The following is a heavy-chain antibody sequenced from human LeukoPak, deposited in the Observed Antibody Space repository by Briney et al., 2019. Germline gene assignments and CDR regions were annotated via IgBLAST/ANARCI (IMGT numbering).Heavy chain of an antibody. D-gene: IGHD6-25*01. CDR2: IIPIFGTA. Sequence: ASVKVSCKASGYTFISYGVSWVRQAPGQGLEWMGGIIPIFGTANYAQKFQGRVTMTRDMSTSTVYMELSNLRSEDTAVYYCARDRLENYYYMDVWGKGTTVTVSS. V-gene: IGHV1-69*05. CDR1: GYTFISYG. J-gene: IGHJ6*03. CDR3: ARDRLENYYYMDV.